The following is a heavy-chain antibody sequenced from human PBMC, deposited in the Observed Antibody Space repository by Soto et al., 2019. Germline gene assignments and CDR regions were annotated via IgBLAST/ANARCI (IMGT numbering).Heavy chain of an antibody. CDR1: GWSLRCYY. V-gene: IGHV4-34*01. CDR2: INHSGST. Sequence: SETLSLTCAVYGWSLRCYYWSWIRQPPGMALEWIGEINHSGSTNYNPSLKSRVTISVDTSKNHISLKVMSVIVADTAVFYCARGGAVAGPFDYWGQGSQVTVSS. CDR3: ARGGAVAGPFDY. D-gene: IGHD6-19*01. J-gene: IGHJ4*02.